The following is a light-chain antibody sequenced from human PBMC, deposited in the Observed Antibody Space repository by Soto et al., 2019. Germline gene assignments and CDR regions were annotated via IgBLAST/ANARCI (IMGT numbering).Light chain of an antibody. Sequence: DIVMTQSPLSLPVTPGEPASISCRSSQSLLHSNGYNYLDWYLQKPGHSPQLLIYLGSNRASGVPDEFSGSGSGTDFTLKISRVEAEDVGVYYCMQALQTPWTFGQGTKVEIK. V-gene: IGKV2-28*01. CDR3: MQALQTPWT. CDR2: LGS. CDR1: QSLLHSNGYNY. J-gene: IGKJ1*01.